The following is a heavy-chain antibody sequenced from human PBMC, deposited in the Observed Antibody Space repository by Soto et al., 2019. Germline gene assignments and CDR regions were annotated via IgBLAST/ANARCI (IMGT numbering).Heavy chain of an antibody. CDR1: GGTFSSYT. V-gene: IGHV1-18*01. J-gene: IGHJ5*02. D-gene: IGHD6-19*01. CDR2: INAGNGNT. CDR3: ARGGSGGNWFDP. Sequence: ASVKVSCKASGGTFSSYTISWVRQAPGQRLEWMGWINAGNGNTKYAQKLQGRVTMTTDTSTSTAYMELRSLRSDDTAVYYCARGGSGGNWFDPWGQGTLVTVSS.